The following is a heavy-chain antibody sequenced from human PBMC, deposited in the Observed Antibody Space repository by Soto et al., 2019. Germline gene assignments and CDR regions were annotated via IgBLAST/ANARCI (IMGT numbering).Heavy chain of an antibody. CDR3: ARSVKDSGYYYGIDV. J-gene: IGHJ6*02. CDR1: GGTFSSYA. Sequence: QVQLVQSGAEVKKPGSSVKVSCKASGGTFSSYAISWVRQAPGQGLESMGGIIPIFGTANYAQKFQGRVTITADESTSTAYMELSSLRSVDTAVYYCARSVKDSGYYYGIDVWGPGTTVTVSS. D-gene: IGHD1-26*01. V-gene: IGHV1-69*01. CDR2: IIPIFGTA.